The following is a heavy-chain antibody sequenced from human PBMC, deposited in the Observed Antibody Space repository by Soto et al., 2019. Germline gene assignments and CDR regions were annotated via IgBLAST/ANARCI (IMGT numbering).Heavy chain of an antibody. Sequence: SETLSLTCGVSGYSITSGFYWGWVRQSPGKGLEWIGTISYSAKTFYNPSLAIRFSMAVESSKNQFSLRLTSVTAADTALYYCTRGAGAPWVRFDSWGRGILVTVSS. CDR2: ISYSAKT. V-gene: IGHV4-38-2*01. D-gene: IGHD3-16*01. J-gene: IGHJ4*02. CDR1: GYSITSGFY. CDR3: TRGAGAPWVRFDS.